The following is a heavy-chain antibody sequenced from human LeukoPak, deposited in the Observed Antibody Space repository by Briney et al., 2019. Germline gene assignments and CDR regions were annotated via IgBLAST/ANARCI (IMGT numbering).Heavy chain of an antibody. J-gene: IGHJ4*02. Sequence: ASVKVSCKASGYTFTSYGISWVRQAPGQGLEWMGWISAYNGNTNYALKLQGRVTMTTDTSTSTAYMELRSLRSDDTAVYYCARGKILAAADEYYFDYWGQGTLVTVSS. CDR1: GYTFTSYG. D-gene: IGHD6-13*01. V-gene: IGHV1-18*01. CDR2: ISAYNGNT. CDR3: ARGKILAAADEYYFDY.